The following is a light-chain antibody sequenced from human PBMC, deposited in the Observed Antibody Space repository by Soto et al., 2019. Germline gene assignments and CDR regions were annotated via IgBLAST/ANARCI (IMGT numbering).Light chain of an antibody. CDR1: SSDVGGYNY. Sequence: QSALTQPASVSGSPGQSITISCTGTSSDVGGYNYVSWYQQQPGKAPKLMIYDVSNRPSGVSTRCSGSKSCNTASLTISGLQDEDEADYYCSSYTSSSTLLDVFGTGTKVTVL. V-gene: IGLV2-14*01. CDR3: SSYTSSSTLLDV. CDR2: DVS. J-gene: IGLJ1*01.